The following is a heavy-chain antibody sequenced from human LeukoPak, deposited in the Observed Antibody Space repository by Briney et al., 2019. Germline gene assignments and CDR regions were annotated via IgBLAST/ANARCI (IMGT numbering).Heavy chain of an antibody. CDR1: GHTFTGYY. CDR2: INPHSGGT. J-gene: IGHJ4*02. Sequence: VASVTVFCKASGHTFTGYYMHWVRQAPGQGLEWVGWINPHSGGTDHAQKFQGRVTMTGDTSISTAYMELSRLRSDDTAVYYCARDMDSGPDFFDYWGLGTLVTVSS. D-gene: IGHD1-26*01. V-gene: IGHV1-2*02. CDR3: ARDMDSGPDFFDY.